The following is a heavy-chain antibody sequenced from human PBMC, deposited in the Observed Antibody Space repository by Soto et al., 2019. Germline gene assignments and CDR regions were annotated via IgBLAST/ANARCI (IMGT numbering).Heavy chain of an antibody. CDR1: GYTFTSYG. CDR3: ARDPSDFWSGSLYYDMDV. D-gene: IGHD3-3*01. J-gene: IGHJ6*03. CDR2: ISAYNGNT. Sequence: QVQLVQSGAEVKKPGASVKVSCKASGYTFTSYGIIWVRQAPGQGLEWMGWISAYNGNTNYAQKLQGRVTMTTDTSTSTADMELRSLRSDDTAVYYYARDPSDFWSGSLYYDMDVWGKGTTVTVSS. V-gene: IGHV1-18*01.